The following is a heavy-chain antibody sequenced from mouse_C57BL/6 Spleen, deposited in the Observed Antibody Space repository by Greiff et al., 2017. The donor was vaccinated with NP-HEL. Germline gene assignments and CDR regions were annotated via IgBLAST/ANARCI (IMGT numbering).Heavy chain of an antibody. J-gene: IGHJ3*01. Sequence: VQLQQSGAELVRPGASVKLSCTASGFNIKDDYMHWVKQRPEQGLEWIGWIDPENGDTEYASKFQGKATITADTSSNTAYLQLSSLISEDTAVYYCTTEATTVVAPFAYWGQGTLVTVSA. CDR3: TTEATTVVAPFAY. D-gene: IGHD1-1*01. V-gene: IGHV14-4*01. CDR1: GFNIKDDY. CDR2: IDPENGDT.